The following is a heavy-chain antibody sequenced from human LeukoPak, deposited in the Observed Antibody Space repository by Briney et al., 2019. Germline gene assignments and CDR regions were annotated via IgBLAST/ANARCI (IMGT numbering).Heavy chain of an antibody. V-gene: IGHV3-48*03. CDR2: ITSSGSTI. CDR1: GFTFGSYG. D-gene: IGHD6-19*01. J-gene: IGHJ4*02. CDR3: ARESYSSGRVFDY. Sequence: GGSLGLSCAASGFTFGSYGLHWVRQAPGKGLEWVSYITSSGSTIYYADSVKGRFTISRDNAKNSLYLQMNSLRAEDTAVYYCARESYSSGRVFDYWGQGTLVTVSS.